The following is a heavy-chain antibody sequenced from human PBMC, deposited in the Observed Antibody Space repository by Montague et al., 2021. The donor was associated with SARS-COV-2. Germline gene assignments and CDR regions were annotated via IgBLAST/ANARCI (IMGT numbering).Heavy chain of an antibody. CDR1: GFTFSSYA. CDR2: ISYDGSNK. J-gene: IGHJ5*02. V-gene: IGHV3-30-3*01. D-gene: IGHD2-2*01. Sequence: SLRLSCAVSGFTFSSYAMHWVRQAPGKGLEWVAVISYDGSNKYYADSVKGRLNISRDNSKNTLYLQMNSLRAEDTAVYYCARDPRIVVVPAAFSFDPWGQGTLVTVSS. CDR3: ARDPRIVVVPAAFSFDP.